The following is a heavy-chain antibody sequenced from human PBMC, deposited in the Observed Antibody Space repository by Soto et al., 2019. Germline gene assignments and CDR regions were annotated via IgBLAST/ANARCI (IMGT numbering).Heavy chain of an antibody. CDR3: ARGDYYDSSGPLSDAFDI. D-gene: IGHD3-22*01. CDR1: GFTFSRYW. J-gene: IGHJ3*02. Sequence: PGGSLRLSCAASGFTFSRYWMSWVRQAPGRGLEWVANIKEDGSQKWYVDSVKGRFTISRDNGKDSPYLQINSLRAEDTAVHYCARGDYYDSSGPLSDAFDIWGQGSMVTVSS. V-gene: IGHV3-7*04. CDR2: IKEDGSQK.